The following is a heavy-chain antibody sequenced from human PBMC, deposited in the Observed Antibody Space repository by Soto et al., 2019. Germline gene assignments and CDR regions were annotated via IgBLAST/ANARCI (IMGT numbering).Heavy chain of an antibody. CDR1: GYPFPSFE. CDR2: ISNAGSGNT. V-gene: IGHV1-3*01. J-gene: IGHJ4*02. D-gene: IGHD2-2*01. Sequence: ASVKVSCKASGYPFPSFEVHWIRQAPGQRPEWMGGISNAGSGNTKYSQKFQDRLTITGDKRATTVYMALSSLTSEDTATYYCARESNHYQDFFQNWGQGTQVTVSS. CDR3: ARESNHYQDFFQN.